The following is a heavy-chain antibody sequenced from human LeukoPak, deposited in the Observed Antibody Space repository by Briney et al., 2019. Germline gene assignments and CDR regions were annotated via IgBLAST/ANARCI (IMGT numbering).Heavy chain of an antibody. D-gene: IGHD2-2*01. J-gene: IGHJ4*02. V-gene: IGHV3-30*02. CDR2: IQNDGSDK. CDR3: AREGGRVVPGRSDC. Sequence: PGGSLRLSCAASGINFRSSGMHWVRQAPGKGLEWVTFIQNDGSDKYYAASVKGRFTISRDNSKNTVYLHMNSLRTDDTALYYCAREGGRVVPGRSDCWGQGTLVTVSS. CDR1: GINFRSSG.